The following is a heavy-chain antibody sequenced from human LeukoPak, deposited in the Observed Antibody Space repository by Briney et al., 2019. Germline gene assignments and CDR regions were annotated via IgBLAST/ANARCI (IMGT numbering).Heavy chain of an antibody. J-gene: IGHJ4*02. V-gene: IGHV4-34*01. CDR1: GGSFSGYY. CDR2: INHSGST. CDR3: ARYTYSFGSGSYFPHFDS. D-gene: IGHD3-10*01. Sequence: SETLSLTCAVSGGSFSGYYWNWIRQTPGKGLEWIGEINHSGSTNYNPSLKSRVTISVDTSKNQFSLNLKSVTAADTAVYFCARYTYSFGSGSYFPHFDSWGQGTLVTVSS.